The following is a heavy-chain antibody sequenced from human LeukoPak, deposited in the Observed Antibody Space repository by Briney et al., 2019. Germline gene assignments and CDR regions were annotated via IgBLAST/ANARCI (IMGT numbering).Heavy chain of an antibody. CDR1: GYSISGSNW. CDR3: ARVNTYCGGDCYTFDY. Sequence: SDTLSLTCAVSGYSISGSNWWGWIRQPPGKGLEWIGYIYHTGRTDYNPSLKSRVTISVDTSKNQFSLKLSSVTAADTAVYHCARVNTYCGGDCYTFDYWGQGTLVTVSS. V-gene: IGHV4-28*03. D-gene: IGHD2-21*02. CDR2: IYHTGRT. J-gene: IGHJ4*02.